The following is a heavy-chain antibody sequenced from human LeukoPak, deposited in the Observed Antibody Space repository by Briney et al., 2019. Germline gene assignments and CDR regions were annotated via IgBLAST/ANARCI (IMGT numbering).Heavy chain of an antibody. Sequence: GASVTVSCKVSGYTLTELSMHWVRQAPGKGLEWMGGFDPEDGETIYAQKFQGRVTMTEDTSTDTAYMELSSLRSEDTAVYYCATLLWSGELFGWFDPWGQGTLVTVSS. CDR2: FDPEDGET. V-gene: IGHV1-24*01. CDR1: GYTLTELS. CDR3: ATLLWSGELFGWFDP. J-gene: IGHJ5*02. D-gene: IGHD3-10*01.